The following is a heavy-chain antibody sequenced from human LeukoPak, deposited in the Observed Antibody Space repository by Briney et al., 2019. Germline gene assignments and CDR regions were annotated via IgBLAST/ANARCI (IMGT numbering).Heavy chain of an antibody. V-gene: IGHV3-74*01. J-gene: IGHJ4*02. Sequence: GGSLRLSCAASGFTFSSYWMHWVRQAPGKGLVWVSRINSDGSSTSYADSVKGRFTISRDNAKNTLYLQTNSLRAEDTALYYCASGRGGREGINYFDYWGQGTLVTVSS. CDR1: GFTFSSYW. D-gene: IGHD2-15*01. CDR3: ASGRGGREGINYFDY. CDR2: INSDGSST.